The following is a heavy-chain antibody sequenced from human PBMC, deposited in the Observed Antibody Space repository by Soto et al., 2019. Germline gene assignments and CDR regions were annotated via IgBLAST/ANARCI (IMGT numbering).Heavy chain of an antibody. J-gene: IGHJ4*02. CDR2: ISAHNGNT. CDR3: ARGRYGDY. CDR1: GYTFTSYG. Sequence: QVHLVQSGAEVKKPGASVKVSCKASGYTFTSYGITWVRQAPGQGLEWMGWISAHNGNTDYAQKLQGRVIVTRDPSTSTAYMELRSPRSNDTAVYYCARGRYGDYWGQGALVTVYS. D-gene: IGHD1-1*01. V-gene: IGHV1-18*01.